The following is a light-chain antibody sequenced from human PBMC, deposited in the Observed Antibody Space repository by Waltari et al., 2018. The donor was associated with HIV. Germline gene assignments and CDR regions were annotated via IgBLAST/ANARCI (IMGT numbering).Light chain of an antibody. CDR1: QSVSSSY. J-gene: IGKJ2*01. CDR2: AAS. CDR3: QHFGTSPPRYT. V-gene: IGKV3-20*01. Sequence: EIVLTQSPGTLSLSPGERATLSCRASQSVSSSYLAWYQQKPGQAPRLLIDAASSRATGVPDRFSGSASGADFTVTISRLEPEDFAVYYCQHFGTSPPRYTFGQGTKLELK.